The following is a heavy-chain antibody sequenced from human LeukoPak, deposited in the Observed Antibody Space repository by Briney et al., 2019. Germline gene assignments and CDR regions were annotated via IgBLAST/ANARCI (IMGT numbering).Heavy chain of an antibody. Sequence: SETLSLTCTVSGGSISSSSYYWGWIRQPPGKGLEWIGSIYYSGSTYYNPSLKSRVTISVDTSKNQFSLKQSSVTAADAAVYYCARLYYDYGDYRDIDYWGQGTLVTVSS. CDR3: ARLYYDYGDYRDIDY. J-gene: IGHJ4*02. CDR1: GGSISSSSYY. D-gene: IGHD4-17*01. CDR2: IYYSGST. V-gene: IGHV4-39*01.